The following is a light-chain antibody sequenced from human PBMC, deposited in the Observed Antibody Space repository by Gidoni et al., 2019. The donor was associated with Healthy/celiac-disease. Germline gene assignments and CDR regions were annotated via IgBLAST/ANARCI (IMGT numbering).Light chain of an antibody. Sequence: DIQMTQSPPTLSASVGDRVTITCRASQSISSWLAWYQQKTGKAPKLLIYKASSLESGVPSRFSGSGSGTEFTLTISSLQPDDFATYYCQQYNSYPWTFGQGTKVEIK. CDR3: QQYNSYPWT. J-gene: IGKJ1*01. CDR1: QSISSW. V-gene: IGKV1-5*03. CDR2: KAS.